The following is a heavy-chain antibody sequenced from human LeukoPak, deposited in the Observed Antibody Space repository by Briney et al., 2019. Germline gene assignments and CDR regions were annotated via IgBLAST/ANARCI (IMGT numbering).Heavy chain of an antibody. CDR2: IYYSGST. V-gene: IGHV4-39*01. CDR3: ARLEGYCSSTSCSGDP. CDR1: GGSISSSSYY. Sequence: SETLSLTCTVSGGSISSSSYYWGWIRQPPGKGLEWIGSIYYSGSTYYNPSLKSRFTISVDTSKNQFSLKLSSVTAADTAVYYCARLEGYCSSTSCSGDPWGQGTLVTVSS. J-gene: IGHJ5*02. D-gene: IGHD2-2*01.